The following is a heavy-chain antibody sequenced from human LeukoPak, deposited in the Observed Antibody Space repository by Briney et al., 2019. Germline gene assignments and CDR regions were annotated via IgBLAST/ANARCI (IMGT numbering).Heavy chain of an antibody. V-gene: IGHV3-49*03. CDR1: GFTFGDYA. CDR2: IRSKDHGGTT. Sequence: GGSLRPSCTASGFTFGDYALSWFRQAPGKGLEWLSFIRSKDHGGTTEYAASVKGRFTISRDDSNSIAYLQMNSLVIEDTAVYFCTRDPHYYHGNPHDFWGQGTRVTVSS. J-gene: IGHJ4*02. D-gene: IGHD4-23*01. CDR3: TRDPHYYHGNPHDF.